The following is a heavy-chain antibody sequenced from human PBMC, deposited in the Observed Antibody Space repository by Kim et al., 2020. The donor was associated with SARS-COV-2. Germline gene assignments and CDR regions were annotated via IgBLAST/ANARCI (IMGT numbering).Heavy chain of an antibody. CDR2: ISSSSSYI. J-gene: IGHJ3*02. CDR3: ARDRGGSSWYQSDAFDI. CDR1: GFTFSSYS. D-gene: IGHD6-13*01. Sequence: GGSLRLSCAASGFTFSSYSMNWVRQAPGKGLEWVSSISSSSSYIYYADSVKGRFTISRDNAKNSLYLQMNSLRAEDTAVYYCARDRGGSSWYQSDAFDIWGQGTMVTVSS. V-gene: IGHV3-21*01.